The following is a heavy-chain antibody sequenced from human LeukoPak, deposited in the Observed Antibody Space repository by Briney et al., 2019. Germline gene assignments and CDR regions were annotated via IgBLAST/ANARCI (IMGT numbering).Heavy chain of an antibody. V-gene: IGHV4-59*01. CDR2: IYYSGST. J-gene: IGHJ3*02. D-gene: IGHD1-14*01. CDR3: ASYREDAFDI. Sequence: PSETLSLTCTVSGGSIRSYYWSWIRQPPGKGLEWIGYIYYSGSTNYNPSLKSRVTISVDTSKNQFSLKLSSVTAADTAVYYCASYREDAFDIWGQGTMVTVSS. CDR1: GGSIRSYY.